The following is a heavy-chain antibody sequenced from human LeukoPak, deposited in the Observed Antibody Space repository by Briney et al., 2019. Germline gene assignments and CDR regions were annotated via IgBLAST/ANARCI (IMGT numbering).Heavy chain of an antibody. CDR1: GGSISSYY. CDR3: ARVRRGRGSVTTYYYYYYMDV. V-gene: IGHV4-59*01. J-gene: IGHJ6*03. CDR2: IYYSGST. Sequence: SETLSPTCTVSGGSISSYYWSWIRQPPGKGLEWIGYIYYSGSTNYNPSLKSRVTISVDTSKNQFSLKLSSVTAADTAVYYCARVRRGRGSVTTYYYYYYMDVWGKGTTVTVSS. D-gene: IGHD4-17*01.